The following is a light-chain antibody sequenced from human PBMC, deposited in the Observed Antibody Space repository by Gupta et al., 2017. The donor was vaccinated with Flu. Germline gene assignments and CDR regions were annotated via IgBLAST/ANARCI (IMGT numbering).Light chain of an antibody. CDR3: LIWHNSAYV. Sequence: QAVLTQPSSLSASPGASASLTCTLRSGINVGTYRIYWYQQKPGSPPQYLLSYKSDSDREQGSGVPSRFSGSKDAAANAGILLISGLQSEDEADYYCLIWHNSAYVFGTGTKVTAL. J-gene: IGLJ1*01. CDR1: SGINVGTYR. V-gene: IGLV5-45*02. CDR2: YKSDSDR.